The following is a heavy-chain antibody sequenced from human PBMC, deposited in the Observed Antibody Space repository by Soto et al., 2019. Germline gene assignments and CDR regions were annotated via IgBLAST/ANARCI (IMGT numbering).Heavy chain of an antibody. CDR1: GGSISSSSDY. Sequence: SETLSLTCTVSGGSISSSSDYWGWLRQPPGKGLEWIGSIYYSGSTYYNPSLKSRVTISVDTSKNQFSLKLSSVTAADTAVYYCAGGDTYNWFDPWGQGTLVTVSS. CDR2: IYYSGST. J-gene: IGHJ5*02. D-gene: IGHD3-16*01. V-gene: IGHV4-39*01. CDR3: AGGDTYNWFDP.